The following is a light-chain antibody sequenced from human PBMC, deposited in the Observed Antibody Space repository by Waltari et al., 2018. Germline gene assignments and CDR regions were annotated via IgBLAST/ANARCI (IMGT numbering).Light chain of an antibody. J-gene: IGKJ1*01. Sequence: TQSPATLSLSPGERATLSCRASQSVGRYLAWYQQKPGQAPRLLIYDASIRATGIPDRFSGSGSGTDFSLTISRLEPEDFAVYYCQKYVSLPATFGQGTKVEIK. CDR3: QKYVSLPAT. CDR1: QSVGRY. CDR2: DAS. V-gene: IGKV3-20*01.